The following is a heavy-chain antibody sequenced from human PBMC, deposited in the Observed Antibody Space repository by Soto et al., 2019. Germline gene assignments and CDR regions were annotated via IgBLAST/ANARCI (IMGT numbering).Heavy chain of an antibody. V-gene: IGHV3-30*18. D-gene: IGHD3-22*01. J-gene: IGHJ6*02. CDR3: AKVVVVIATPYGMDV. CDR1: GFTFSSYG. CDR2: ISYDGSNK. Sequence: GGSLRLSCAASGFTFSSYGMHWVRQAPGKGLEWVAVISYDGSNKYYADSVKGRFTISRDNSKNTLYLQMNSLRVEDTALYYCAKVVVVIATPYGMDVWGQGTTVTVSS.